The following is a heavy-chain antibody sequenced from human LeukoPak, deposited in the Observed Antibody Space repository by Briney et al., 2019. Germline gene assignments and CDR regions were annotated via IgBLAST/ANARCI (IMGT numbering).Heavy chain of an antibody. V-gene: IGHV3-48*01. CDR1: GFTFSSYS. CDR3: ARDGIYFWSGYWDYYYMDV. Sequence: PGGSLRLSCAASGFTFSSYSMNWVRQAPGKGLEWVSYISSSSSTIYYADSVKGRFTISRDNAKNSLYLQTNSLRAEHTAVYYCARDGIYFWSGYWDYYYMDVWGKGTTVTVSS. CDR2: ISSSSSTI. D-gene: IGHD3-3*01. J-gene: IGHJ6*03.